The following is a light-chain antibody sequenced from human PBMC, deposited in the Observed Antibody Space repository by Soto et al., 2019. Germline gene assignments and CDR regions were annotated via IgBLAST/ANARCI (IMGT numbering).Light chain of an antibody. CDR2: DVS. CDR3: SSYTSSCTVV. Sequence: QSALTQPASVSGSPGQSITISCTGTSSDVGGYNYVSWYQQHPGKAPKLMIYDVSNRPSGVSNRFSGSKSGNTASLTISGLQAEDEADYYCSSYTSSCTVVFGGVTKLTVL. V-gene: IGLV2-14*01. J-gene: IGLJ2*01. CDR1: SSDVGGYNY.